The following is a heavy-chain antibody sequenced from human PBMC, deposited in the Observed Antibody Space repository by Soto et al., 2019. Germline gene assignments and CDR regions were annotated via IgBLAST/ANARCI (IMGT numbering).Heavy chain of an antibody. D-gene: IGHD3-10*01. Sequence: SETLSLTCAVYGGSFSGYYWSWIRQPPGKGLEWIGYIYHSGSTYYNPSLKSRVTISVARSKNQFSLKLSSVTAADTAVYYCARDRGSGWFDPWGQGTLVTVSS. V-gene: IGHV4-30-2*01. CDR2: IYHSGST. CDR1: GGSFSGYY. J-gene: IGHJ5*02. CDR3: ARDRGSGWFDP.